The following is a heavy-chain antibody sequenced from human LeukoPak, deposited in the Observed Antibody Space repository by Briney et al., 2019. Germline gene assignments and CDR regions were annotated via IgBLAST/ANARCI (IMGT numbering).Heavy chain of an antibody. Sequence: PGGSLRLSCAASGFTFSSYWMFWVRQAPEKGLVWVSSISSDGRSTMYADSVKGRFTISRDNAKNTLYLQMNSLRAEDTALYYCAKDRGWSQADYWGQGTLVTVS. CDR3: AKDRGWSQADY. J-gene: IGHJ4*02. CDR1: GFTFSSYW. CDR2: ISSDGRST. V-gene: IGHV3-74*03.